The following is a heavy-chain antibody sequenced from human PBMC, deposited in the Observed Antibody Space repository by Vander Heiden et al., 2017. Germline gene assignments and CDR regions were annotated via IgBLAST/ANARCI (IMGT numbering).Heavy chain of an antibody. V-gene: IGHV1-18*01. CDR2: ISAYNGNT. J-gene: IGHJ6*02. D-gene: IGHD2-2*01. CDR1: GYTFTSYG. CDR3: ARGGVCSSTSCYSYYYYGMDV. Sequence: QVQLVQSGAEVKKPGASVKVSCKASGYTFTSYGISWVRQAPGQGLEWMGWISAYNGNTNDAQKLQGRVTMTTDTSTSTAYMELRSLRSDDTAVYYCARGGVCSSTSCYSYYYYGMDVWGQGTTVTVSS.